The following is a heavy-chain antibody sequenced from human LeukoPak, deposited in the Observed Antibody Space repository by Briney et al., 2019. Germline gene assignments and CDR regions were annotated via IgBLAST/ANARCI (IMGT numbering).Heavy chain of an antibody. Sequence: GGSLRLSCAASGFTFSSYAMSWVRQAPGKGLEWVSAISGSGGSTYYADSVKGRFTISRDNSKNTVYLQMNSLRAEDTAVYYCARDIESYGSEDYWGQGTLVTVSS. V-gene: IGHV3-23*01. CDR3: ARDIESYGSEDY. CDR2: ISGSGGST. J-gene: IGHJ4*02. D-gene: IGHD3-10*01. CDR1: GFTFSSYA.